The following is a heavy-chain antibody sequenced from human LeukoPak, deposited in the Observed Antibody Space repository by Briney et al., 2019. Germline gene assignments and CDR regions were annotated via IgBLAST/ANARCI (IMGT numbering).Heavy chain of an antibody. CDR1: GFSFNDYA. V-gene: IGHV3-9*01. J-gene: IGHJ4*02. Sequence: GGSLRLSCAASGFSFNDYAMHWVRQAPGKGLEWVSDISGNSDTISYADSVKGRFTISRDNAKNFLYLQMNSLRAEDTALYYCAKDISGTYLAALDYWGQGTLVTVSS. D-gene: IGHD5-12*01. CDR3: AKDISGTYLAALDY. CDR2: ISGNSDTI.